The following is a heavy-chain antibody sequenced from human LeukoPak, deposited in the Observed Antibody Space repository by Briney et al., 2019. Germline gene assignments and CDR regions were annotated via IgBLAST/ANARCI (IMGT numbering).Heavy chain of an antibody. CDR1: GFTFSSYS. D-gene: IGHD2-21*01. V-gene: IGHV3-74*01. J-gene: IGHJ3*02. Sequence: GGSLRLSCAASGFTFSSYSIRWVRHAPGKGLVWVSRINSNGSSTRYAESVKVPFTISKDNAKNTLYLQMNSLRAEDTAVYYCAREGAIPLEAFDIWGQGTMVTVSS. CDR3: AREGAIPLEAFDI. CDR2: INSNGSST.